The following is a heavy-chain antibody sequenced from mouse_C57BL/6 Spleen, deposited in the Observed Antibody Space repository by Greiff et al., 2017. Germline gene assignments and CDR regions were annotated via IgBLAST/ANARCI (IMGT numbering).Heavy chain of an antibody. J-gene: IGHJ2*01. D-gene: IGHD2-4*01. CDR2: IHPNSGST. CDR3: ARSYDYGDFDY. V-gene: IGHV1-64*01. Sequence: QVHVKQPGAELVKPGASVKLSCKASGYTFTSYWMHWVKQRPGQGLEWIGMIHPNSGSTNYNEKFKSKATLTVDKSSSTAYMQLSSLTSEDSAVYYCARSYDYGDFDYWGQGTTLTVSS. CDR1: GYTFTSYW.